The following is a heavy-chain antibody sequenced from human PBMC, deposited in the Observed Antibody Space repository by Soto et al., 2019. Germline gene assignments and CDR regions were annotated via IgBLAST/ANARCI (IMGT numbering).Heavy chain of an antibody. CDR1: GGCVSSGSYY. V-gene: IGHV4-61*01. CDR2: IYYSGST. D-gene: IGHD3-22*01. Sequence: SETLNLTCTVSGGCVSSGSYYWTWIRQPPGKGLEWIGYIYYSGSTNYNPSLKSRVTISVDTSKNQFSLKLSSVTAADTAVYYCARVGTLGYYYASIGGMDVWGPGTTVTGSS. J-gene: IGHJ6*02. CDR3: ARVGTLGYYYASIGGMDV.